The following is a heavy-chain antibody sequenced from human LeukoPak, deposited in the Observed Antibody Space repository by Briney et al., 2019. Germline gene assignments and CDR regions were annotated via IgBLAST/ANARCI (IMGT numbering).Heavy chain of an antibody. CDR3: ARDRGFILLDY. D-gene: IGHD3-10*01. J-gene: IGHJ4*02. CDR2: INPKDGGT. Sequence: ASVNVSCTASGYTFTDYYFHWVRQAPGQGVEWVGWINPKDGGTKYAQSFQGRVTMTQDTSITTVFMELTSLTSDDTAVYYCARDRGFILLDYWGQGTLVTVSS. CDR1: GYTFTDYY. V-gene: IGHV1-2*02.